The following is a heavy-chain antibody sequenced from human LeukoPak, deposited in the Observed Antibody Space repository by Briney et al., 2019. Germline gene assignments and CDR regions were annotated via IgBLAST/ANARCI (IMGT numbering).Heavy chain of an antibody. V-gene: IGHV1-18*01. CDR1: GGTFRNYA. CDR3: ARDRSTYTAYFDY. CDR2: ISAYNGNT. Sequence: GASVKVSCKASGGTFRNYAITWVRQAPGQGLEWMGWISAYNGNTNYAQKLQGRVTMTTDTSTSTAYMELRSLRSDDTAVYYCARDRSTYTAYFDYWGQGTLVTVSS. J-gene: IGHJ4*02. D-gene: IGHD3-16*02.